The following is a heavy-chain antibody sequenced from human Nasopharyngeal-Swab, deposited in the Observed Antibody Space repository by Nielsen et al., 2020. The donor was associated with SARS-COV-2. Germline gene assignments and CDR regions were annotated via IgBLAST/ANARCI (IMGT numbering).Heavy chain of an antibody. CDR3: ARGFDY. CDR1: GCSISSYY. V-gene: IGHV4-59*13. Sequence: SETLSLTCTVSGCSISSYYWSWIRQPPGKGLEWIGYIYYSGSTNYNPSLKSRVTISVDTSKNQFSLKLSSVTAADTAVYYCARGFDYWGQGTLVTVSS. CDR2: IYYSGST. J-gene: IGHJ4*02.